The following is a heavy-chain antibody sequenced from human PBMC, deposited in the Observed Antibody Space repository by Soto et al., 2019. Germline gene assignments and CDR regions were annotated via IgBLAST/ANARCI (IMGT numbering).Heavy chain of an antibody. J-gene: IGHJ4*02. CDR2: ISDDGSNK. Sequence: GGSLRLSCAASGFTFSSYGMHWVRQAPGKGLEWVAVISDDGSNKYYADSVKGRFTISRDNSKNTLYLQMNSLRAEDTAVYYCSRALDFWSAYFDYWCQGSLVTVSS. CDR3: SRALDFWSAYFDY. V-gene: IGHV3-30*03. CDR1: GFTFSSYG. D-gene: IGHD3-3*01.